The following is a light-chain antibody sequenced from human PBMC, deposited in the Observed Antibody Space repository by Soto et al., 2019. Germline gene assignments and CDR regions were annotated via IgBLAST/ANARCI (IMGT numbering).Light chain of an antibody. CDR2: KAS. CDR3: QHYETFSYT. CDR1: QNISNW. Sequence: DIQMTQSPSTLSASVGDRVTITCRASQNISNWLAWYRQKPGQAPKVVIYKASGLESGVPSRFSGSRSGTDFTLTINSVQPDDFATYYCQHYETFSYTFGQGTKVDI. V-gene: IGKV1-5*03. J-gene: IGKJ2*01.